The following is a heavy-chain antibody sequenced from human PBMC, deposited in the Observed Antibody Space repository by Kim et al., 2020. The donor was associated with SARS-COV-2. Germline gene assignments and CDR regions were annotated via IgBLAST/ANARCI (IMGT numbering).Heavy chain of an antibody. CDR2: IYYSGTN. J-gene: IGHJ4*02. CDR3: ARDTADSGFDY. CDR1: GGSVSSGTSY. Sequence: SETLSLTCTVSGGSVSSGTSYWSWIRQPPGKGLEWIGYIYYSGTNNHNPSLKSRVTISVDTSKNQFSLKVSSVTAADTAVYYCARDTADSGFDYGGQGTLVTVSP. V-gene: IGHV4-61*01. D-gene: IGHD3-22*01.